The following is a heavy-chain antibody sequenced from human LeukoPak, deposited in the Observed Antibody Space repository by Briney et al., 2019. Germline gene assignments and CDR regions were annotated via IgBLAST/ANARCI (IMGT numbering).Heavy chain of an antibody. J-gene: IGHJ4*02. CDR1: GFTFRTHA. CDR3: ARSGCSSTTCSPEY. CDR2: ISNDGSNK. V-gene: IGHV3-30-3*01. Sequence: GGSLRLSCAASGFTFRTHAMHWVRQAPGKGLEWVTVISNDGSNKYYADSVKGRFTVSRDNSRNTLFLEMNSLRTEDTSVYYCARSGCSSTTCSPEYWGQGTLVSVSS. D-gene: IGHD2-2*01.